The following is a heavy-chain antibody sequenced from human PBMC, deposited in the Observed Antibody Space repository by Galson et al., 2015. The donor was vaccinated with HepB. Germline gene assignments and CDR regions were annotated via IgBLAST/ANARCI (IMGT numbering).Heavy chain of an antibody. CDR1: GYTFTSYG. Sequence: SVKVSCKASGYTFTSYGISWVRQAPGQGLEWMGWISAYNGNTNYAQKLQGRVTMTTDTSTSTAYMELRSLRSDDTAVYYCARGPPPREWLFLWHYYYYMDVWGKGTTVTVSS. V-gene: IGHV1-18*01. J-gene: IGHJ6*03. CDR3: ARGPPPREWLFLWHYYYYMDV. D-gene: IGHD3-3*01. CDR2: ISAYNGNT.